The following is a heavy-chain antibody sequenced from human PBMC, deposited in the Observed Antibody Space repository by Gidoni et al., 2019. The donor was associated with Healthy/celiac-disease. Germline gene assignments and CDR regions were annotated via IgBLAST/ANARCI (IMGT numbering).Heavy chain of an antibody. CDR2: ISYDGSNK. CDR3: AKDGAGGWYYFDY. CDR1: GFTFSSYG. Sequence: QVQLVESGGGVVQPGRSLRLSCAASGFTFSSYGMHLVRQAPGKGLEWVAVISYDGSNKYYADSVKGRVTISRDNSKNTLYLQMNSLRAEDTAVFYCAKDGAGGWYYFDYWGQGTLVTVSS. J-gene: IGHJ4*02. V-gene: IGHV3-30*18. D-gene: IGHD6-19*01.